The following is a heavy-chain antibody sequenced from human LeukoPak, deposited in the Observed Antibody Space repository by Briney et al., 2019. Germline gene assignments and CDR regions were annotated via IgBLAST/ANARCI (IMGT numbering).Heavy chain of an antibody. V-gene: IGHV5-51*01. CDR1: GYSFTSYW. Sequence: RGESLKISCKGSGYSFTSYWIGWVRQMPGKGLEWMGIIYPGDSDTRYSPSFQGQVTISADKSISTAYLQWSSLKASDTAMYYCARWFGDRAYYYYYMDVWGKGTTVTISS. CDR3: ARWFGDRAYYYYYMDV. D-gene: IGHD3-10*01. CDR2: IYPGDSDT. J-gene: IGHJ6*03.